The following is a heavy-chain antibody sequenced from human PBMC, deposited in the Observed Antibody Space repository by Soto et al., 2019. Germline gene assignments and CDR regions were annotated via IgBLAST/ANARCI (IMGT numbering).Heavy chain of an antibody. J-gene: IGHJ5*02. V-gene: IGHV4-31*03. CDR2: IYYTGTT. D-gene: IGHD1-1*01. CDR1: GGSIRNGYYY. Sequence: SETLSLTCTVSGGSIRNGYYYWSWIRQLPGKGLEWIGNIYYTGTTSYNPSLKSRVTISIDTSKNQFSLKLRSVVAADTAIYYCAKNETTRPWFDPWGQGTLVTVSS. CDR3: AKNETTRPWFDP.